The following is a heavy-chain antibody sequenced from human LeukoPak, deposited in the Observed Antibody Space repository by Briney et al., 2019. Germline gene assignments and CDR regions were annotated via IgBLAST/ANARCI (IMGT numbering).Heavy chain of an antibody. CDR2: IKQDGGQI. J-gene: IGHJ4*02. Sequence: GGSLRLSCAASEFTFSSYWMSWVHQAPGKGLEWVANIKQDGGQIYYLESVKGRFTVSRDNAKNSLYLQMNSLRAEDTAVYYCARLGARQMLEYWGQGTLDTVSS. V-gene: IGHV3-7*01. CDR1: EFTFSSYW. D-gene: IGHD4-17*01. CDR3: ARLGARQMLEY.